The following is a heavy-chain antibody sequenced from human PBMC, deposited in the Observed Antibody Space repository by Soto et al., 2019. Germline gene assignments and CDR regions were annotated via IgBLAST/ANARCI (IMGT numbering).Heavy chain of an antibody. V-gene: IGHV4-59*01. CDR2: IYYSGST. D-gene: IGHD2-2*01. CDR3: ARGESLVVPAAMDLDAFDI. Sequence: QVQLQESGPGLMKPSETLSLTCTVSGGSISSYYWSWIRQPPGKGLEWIGYIYYSGSTNYNPSLKSRVTISVDTSKNQFSLKLSSVTAADTAVYYCARGESLVVPAAMDLDAFDIWGQGTMVTVSS. CDR1: GGSISSYY. J-gene: IGHJ3*02.